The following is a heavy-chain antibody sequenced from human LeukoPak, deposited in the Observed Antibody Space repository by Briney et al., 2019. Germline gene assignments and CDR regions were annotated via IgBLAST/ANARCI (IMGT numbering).Heavy chain of an antibody. CDR2: ISSNGGST. J-gene: IGHJ6*03. CDR3: ARGRGIAARPDYYYYYYMDV. V-gene: IGHV3-64*01. D-gene: IGHD6-6*01. Sequence: GGSLRLSCAASGFTFSSYAMHWVRQAPGKGLEYVSAISSNGGSTYYANSVKGRFTISRDNSKNTLYLQMGSLRAEDMAVYYCARGRGIAARPDYYYYYYMDVWGKGTTVTVSS. CDR1: GFTFSSYA.